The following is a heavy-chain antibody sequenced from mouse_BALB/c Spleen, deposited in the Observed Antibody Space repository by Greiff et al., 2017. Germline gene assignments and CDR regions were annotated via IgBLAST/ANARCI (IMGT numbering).Heavy chain of an antibody. CDR3: ARERFFAY. V-gene: IGHV1-7*01. CDR1: GYTFTSYW. Sequence: VQLQQSGAELAKPGASVKMSCKASGYTFTSYWMHWVKQRPGQGLEWIGYINPSTGYTEYNQKFKDKATLTADKSSSTAYMQLSSLTSEDSAVYYCARERFFAYWGQGTLVTVSA. J-gene: IGHJ3*01. CDR2: INPSTGYT.